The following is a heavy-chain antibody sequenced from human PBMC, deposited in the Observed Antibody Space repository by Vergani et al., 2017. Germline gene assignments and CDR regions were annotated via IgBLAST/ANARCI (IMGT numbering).Heavy chain of an antibody. CDR3: AGGGWGTAMFATV. CDR1: GFTFSSYA. Sequence: QVQLVESGGGVVQPGRSLRLSCAASGFTFSSYAMHWVREAPGKGLEWVVVISYDGNNKYYADSVKARFTISRDNSKNTLYLQMNSLRAEDTAVYYCAGGGWGTAMFATVWGQGTLVTVSS. J-gene: IGHJ4*01. CDR2: ISYDGNNK. D-gene: IGHD5-18*01. V-gene: IGHV3-30-3*01.